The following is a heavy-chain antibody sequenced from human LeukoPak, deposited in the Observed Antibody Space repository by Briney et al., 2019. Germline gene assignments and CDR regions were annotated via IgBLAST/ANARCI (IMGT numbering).Heavy chain of an antibody. J-gene: IGHJ4*02. D-gene: IGHD6-19*01. CDR2: ISGSGDGI. CDR1: GFTFSSYA. CDR3: AKECNGWYFDY. Sequence: GGSLRLSCAGSGFTFSSYAMSWVRQAPEKGLEWVSAISGSGDGIHYADSVKGRFTISRDNSKNTVYLQMNSLRVDDTAVYYCAKECNGWYFDYWGLGTLVTVSS. V-gene: IGHV3-23*01.